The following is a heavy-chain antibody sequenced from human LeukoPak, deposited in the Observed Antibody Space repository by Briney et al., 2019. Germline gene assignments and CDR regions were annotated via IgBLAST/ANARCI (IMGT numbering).Heavy chain of an antibody. Sequence: SETLSLTCPVSGGSISNYYDWTWIRQPPGKGLEWIGYIYSSGSTKYNPSLKSRVTMSVDTSKNQFSLKVNSVTAADTAVYFCAREGTSGWAFWGQGALVTVSS. CDR2: IYSSGST. J-gene: IGHJ4*02. D-gene: IGHD6-19*01. CDR3: AREGTSGWAF. CDR1: GGSISNYY. V-gene: IGHV4-59*01.